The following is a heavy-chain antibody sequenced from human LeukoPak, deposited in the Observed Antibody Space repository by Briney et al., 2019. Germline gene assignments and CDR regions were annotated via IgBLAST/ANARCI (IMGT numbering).Heavy chain of an antibody. Sequence: SETLSLTCTVSGGSISSSSYYWGWIRQPPGKGLEWIGSIYYSGSTYYNPSLKSRVTISVDTSKNQFSLKLSSVTAADTAVYYCARQYEMAGLGFGYWGKGTLVTVSS. CDR3: ARQYEMAGLGFGY. V-gene: IGHV4-39*01. J-gene: IGHJ4*02. D-gene: IGHD6-19*01. CDR1: GGSISSSSYY. CDR2: IYYSGST.